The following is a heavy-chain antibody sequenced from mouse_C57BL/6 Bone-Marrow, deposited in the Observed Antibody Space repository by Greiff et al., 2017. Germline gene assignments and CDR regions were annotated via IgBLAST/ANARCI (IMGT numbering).Heavy chain of an antibody. J-gene: IGHJ1*03. CDR1: GYTFTDYY. CDR2: INPNNGGT. D-gene: IGHD1-1*01. Sequence: EVQLQQSGPELVKPGASVKISCKASGYTFTDYYMNWVKQSHGKSLEWIGDINPNNGGTSYNQKFKGKATLTVDKSSSTAYMELRSLTSEDSAVYYCARWGRTVVAPYWYFDVWGTGTTVTVSS. CDR3: ARWGRTVVAPYWYFDV. V-gene: IGHV1-26*01.